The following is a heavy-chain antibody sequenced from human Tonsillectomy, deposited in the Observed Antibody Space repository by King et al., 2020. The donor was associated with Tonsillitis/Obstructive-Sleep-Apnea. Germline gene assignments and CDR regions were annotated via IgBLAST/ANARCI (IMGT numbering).Heavy chain of an antibody. CDR2: IYWDDDK. Sequence: TLKESGPTLVKPTQTLTLTCTFSGFSLSTSGVGVGWIRQPPGKALEWLALIYWDDDKRYSPSLKSRLTITKDTSKNQVVLTMTNIDPVDTATYYCAQTDYALLFRWFDPWGQGTLVTVP. V-gene: IGHV2-5*02. CDR3: AQTDYALLFRWFDP. D-gene: IGHD4-17*01. CDR1: GFSLSTSGVG. J-gene: IGHJ5*02.